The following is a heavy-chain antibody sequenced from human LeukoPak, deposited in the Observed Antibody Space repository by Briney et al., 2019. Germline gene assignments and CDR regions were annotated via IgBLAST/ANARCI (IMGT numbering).Heavy chain of an antibody. V-gene: IGHV3-74*01. CDR3: AREGRGYSYAFEY. J-gene: IGHJ4*02. CDR2: INSDGSST. CDR1: GFTFSNYW. D-gene: IGHD5-18*01. Sequence: PGGSLRLSCAASGFTFSNYWMHWVRQAPGKGLVWVSRINSDGSSTTYADSVKGRFTISRDNGQNTLYLQMNSLRAEDTAVYYCAREGRGYSYAFEYWDQGTLVTVSS.